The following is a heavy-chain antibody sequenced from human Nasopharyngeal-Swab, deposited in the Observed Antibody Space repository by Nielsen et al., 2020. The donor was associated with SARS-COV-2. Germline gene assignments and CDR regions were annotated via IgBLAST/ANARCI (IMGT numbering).Heavy chain of an antibody. J-gene: IGHJ4*02. CDR2: ISASGRAT. CDR1: GFSLNRYA. V-gene: IGHV3-23*01. Sequence: GESLKISCVAFGFSLNRYAMIWVRQAPGKGLEWVSGISASGRATYYADSVEGRLTISRDNSRNTLSPQMNNLRAEDTATYYCARGCDTDCFRVDSWGQGTLVTVSS. CDR3: ARGCDTDCFRVDS. D-gene: IGHD2-21*02.